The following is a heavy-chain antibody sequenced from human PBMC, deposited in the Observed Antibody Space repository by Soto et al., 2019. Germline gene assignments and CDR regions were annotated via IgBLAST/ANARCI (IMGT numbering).Heavy chain of an antibody. CDR1: GGSISSGGYY. J-gene: IGHJ4*02. Sequence: QVQLQESGPGLVKPLQTLSLTCTVSGGSISSGGYYWSWIRQHPGKGLEWIGYIYYSGSTYYNPSLKSRVTISVDTSKNQFSLKLSSVTAADTAVYYCARGHDPIVNYYFDYWGQGTLVTVSS. D-gene: IGHD1-20*01. CDR2: IYYSGST. V-gene: IGHV4-31*03. CDR3: ARGHDPIVNYYFDY.